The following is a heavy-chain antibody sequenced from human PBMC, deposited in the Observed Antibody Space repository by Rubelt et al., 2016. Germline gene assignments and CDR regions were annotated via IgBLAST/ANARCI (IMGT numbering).Heavy chain of an antibody. D-gene: IGHD1-1*01. Sequence: EVQLVQPGPEVKKPGESLKISCKGSGYSFTTYWIGWVRQMPGKGLEWMGIIYPGDSDTRYSPAFRGQSTISADKSISTAYLHGSSRKASDTAMYYCARLERFFGPFDPWGQGSLVTVSS. CDR3: ARLERFFGPFDP. J-gene: IGHJ5*02. V-gene: IGHV5-51*01. CDR1: GYSFTTYW. CDR2: IYPGDSDT.